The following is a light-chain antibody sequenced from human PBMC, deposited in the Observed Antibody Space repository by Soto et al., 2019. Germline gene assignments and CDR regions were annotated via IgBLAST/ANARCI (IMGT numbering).Light chain of an antibody. CDR3: QQYDSDSYT. V-gene: IGKV1-5*03. Sequence: DIQMTQSPSTLSASVGDRVIITCRASQDVSQWLAWYQQKPGNAPKLLIYKASQLESGVPSRFSGRGSGTEFTLTIRDLQPDDFATYFCQQYDSDSYTFGQGTKLDIK. J-gene: IGKJ2*01. CDR2: KAS. CDR1: QDVSQW.